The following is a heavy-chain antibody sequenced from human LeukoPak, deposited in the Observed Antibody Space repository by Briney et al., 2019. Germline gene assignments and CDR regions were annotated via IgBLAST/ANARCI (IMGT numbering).Heavy chain of an antibody. J-gene: IGHJ4*02. CDR1: GFTFNTYT. D-gene: IGHD3-9*01. CDR2: ISSGSFTI. CDR3: ARSSDWDFEGYFDY. Sequence: PGGSLRLSCAASGFTFNTYTMNWVRQAPGKGLEWVSYISSGSFTIYYADSVKGRFTISRDNAKNSLYLQMNSLRAEDTAVYYCARSSDWDFEGYFDYWGQGTLVTVSS. V-gene: IGHV3-48*04.